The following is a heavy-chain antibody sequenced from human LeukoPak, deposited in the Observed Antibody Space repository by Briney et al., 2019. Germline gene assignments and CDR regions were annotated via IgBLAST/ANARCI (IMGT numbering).Heavy chain of an antibody. Sequence: SVKVSCKASGGTFSSYAISWVRQAPGQGLEWMGRIIPILGIANYAQKFQGRVTTTADKSTSTAYMELSSLRSEDTAVYYCARYTYYDFWSADNWFDPWGQGTLVTVSS. CDR2: IIPILGIA. J-gene: IGHJ5*02. V-gene: IGHV1-69*04. CDR1: GGTFSSYA. CDR3: ARYTYYDFWSADNWFDP. D-gene: IGHD3-3*01.